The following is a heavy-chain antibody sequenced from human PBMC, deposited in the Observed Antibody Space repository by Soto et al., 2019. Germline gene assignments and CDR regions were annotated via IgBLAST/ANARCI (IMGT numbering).Heavy chain of an antibody. J-gene: IGHJ6*01. Sequence: PAETLASTFPVSGGSISSYYWSCIRQPPGKVLELIGYIYYSGSTNYNPSLKSRVTISVDTSKNKFSLKLGSVTAADTAVYDCERDQLSRAXSYRLEVWGQRTTVTVSS. V-gene: IGHV4-59*01. D-gene: IGHD1-26*01. CDR2: IYYSGST. CDR1: GGSISSYY. CDR3: ERDQLSRAXSYRLEV.